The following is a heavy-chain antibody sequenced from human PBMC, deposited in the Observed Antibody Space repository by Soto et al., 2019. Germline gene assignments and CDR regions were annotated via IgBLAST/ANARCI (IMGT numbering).Heavy chain of an antibody. Sequence: QLHLVHSGAVVKKTGASVTVSCSASGYPVTAYYMHWVRQAPGRGLEWMGGINPATGAAKYTQTFQGRVTMTRDTSTSTVFMELSGLTSEDTAVFYCARRGGVGVAGSAAFDMWGQGTLVTVSS. D-gene: IGHD3-3*01. J-gene: IGHJ3*02. CDR2: INPATGAA. CDR1: GYPVTAYY. V-gene: IGHV1-2*02. CDR3: ARRGGVGVAGSAAFDM.